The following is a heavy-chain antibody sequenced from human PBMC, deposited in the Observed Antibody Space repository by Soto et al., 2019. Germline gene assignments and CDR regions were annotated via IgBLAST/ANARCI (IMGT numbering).Heavy chain of an antibody. D-gene: IGHD1-26*01. Sequence: DLEWIGYIYYSGSTYYNPSLKSRVTISVDTSKNQFSLKLSSVTAADTAVYYCAKTGPGSYLSLDYWGQGTLVTVSS. V-gene: IGHV4-31*02. CDR3: AKTGPGSYLSLDY. J-gene: IGHJ4*02. CDR2: IYYSGST.